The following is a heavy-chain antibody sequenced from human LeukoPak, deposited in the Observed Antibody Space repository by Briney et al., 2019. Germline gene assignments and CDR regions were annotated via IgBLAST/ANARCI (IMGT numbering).Heavy chain of an antibody. J-gene: IGHJ4*02. D-gene: IGHD3-22*01. CDR3: ARSPGPDLNYYDTSGSYYFDY. Sequence: NPSETLSLTCTASGGSISSGSYYWSWIRQPAGKGLEWIGRLYTSGSTNYSPSLKSRVTISVDASKNQFSLRLTSVTAADTAVYYCARSPGPDLNYYDTSGSYYFDYWGQGTLVTVSS. V-gene: IGHV4-61*02. CDR1: GGSISSGSYY. CDR2: LYTSGST.